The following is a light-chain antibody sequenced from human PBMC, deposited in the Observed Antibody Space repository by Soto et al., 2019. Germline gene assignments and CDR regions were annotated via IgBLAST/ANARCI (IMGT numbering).Light chain of an antibody. Sequence: EVLLTQSPVTLSLSPGESSALSCRASQSFRGLLAWYQQKPGQAPRLLIYRASTRATGIPARFSGSGSGTDFTLTISDVQPEDFALYYCHQRQSWPRTFGQGTKVDIK. J-gene: IGKJ1*01. V-gene: IGKV3-11*01. CDR2: RAS. CDR3: HQRQSWPRT. CDR1: QSFRGL.